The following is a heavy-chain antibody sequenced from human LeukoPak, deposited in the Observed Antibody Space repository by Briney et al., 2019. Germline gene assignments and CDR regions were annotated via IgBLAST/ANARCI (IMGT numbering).Heavy chain of an antibody. CDR3: AKYCGGDCYGMDV. J-gene: IGHJ6*02. CDR1: GFTFSSYA. Sequence: GGSLRLSCAASGFTFSSYAMSWVHQAPGKGLEWVSAISGSGGSTYYADSVKGRFTISRDNAKNSLYLQMNSLRAEDTAVYYCAKYCGGDCYGMDVWGQGTTVTVSS. CDR2: ISGSGGST. V-gene: IGHV3-23*01. D-gene: IGHD2-21*01.